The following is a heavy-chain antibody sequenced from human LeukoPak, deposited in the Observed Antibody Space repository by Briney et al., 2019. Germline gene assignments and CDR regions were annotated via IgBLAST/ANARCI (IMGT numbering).Heavy chain of an antibody. V-gene: IGHV4-59*08. CDR2: IYYSGST. J-gene: IGHJ3*02. D-gene: IGHD5-24*01. CDR1: GGSISSYY. Sequence: SETLSLTFTVSGGSISSYYWSWVRPRPGKGLEWIGYIYYSGSTNYNPSLKSRVTISVDTSKNQFSLKLSSVTAADTAVYYCAATVEMATNDAFDIWGQGTMVTVSS. CDR3: AATVEMATNDAFDI.